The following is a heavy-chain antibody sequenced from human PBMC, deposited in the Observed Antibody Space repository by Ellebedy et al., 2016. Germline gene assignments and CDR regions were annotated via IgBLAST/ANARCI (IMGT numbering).Heavy chain of an antibody. CDR2: ISSSSSYI. CDR1: GFIFSSYS. J-gene: IGHJ4*02. Sequence: GESLKISXAASGFIFSSYSMNWVRQAPGKGLEWVSSISSSSSYIYYADSVKGRFTISRDNAKNSLYLQMNSLRAEDTAVYYCARDHSYGPHFDYWGQGTLVTVSS. D-gene: IGHD5-18*01. CDR3: ARDHSYGPHFDY. V-gene: IGHV3-21*01.